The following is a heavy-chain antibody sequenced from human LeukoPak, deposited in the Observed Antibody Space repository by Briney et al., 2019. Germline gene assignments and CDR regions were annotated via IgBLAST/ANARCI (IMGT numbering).Heavy chain of an antibody. CDR3: ARDTGPYCGGDCYLYYFDY. J-gene: IGHJ4*02. CDR2: IIPIFGTA. V-gene: IGHV1-69*05. D-gene: IGHD2-21*02. Sequence: SSVKVSCKASGGTFSSYAISWVRQAPGQGLEWMGRIIPIFGTANYAQKFQGRVTITTDESTSTAYMELSSLRSEDTAVYYYARDTGPYCGGDCYLYYFDYWGQGTLVTVSS. CDR1: GGTFSSYA.